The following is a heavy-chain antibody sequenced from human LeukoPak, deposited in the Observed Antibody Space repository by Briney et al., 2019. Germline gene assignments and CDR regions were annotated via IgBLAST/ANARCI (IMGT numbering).Heavy chain of an antibody. D-gene: IGHD2-21*01. J-gene: IGHJ6*03. V-gene: IGHV4-61*09. CDR2: IYSSGST. CDR1: GDSMNSGSYF. Sequence: SQTLSLTCTVSGDSMNSGSYFWNWIRQPAGKGLEFIGHIYSSGSTHYNPSLKSRVTISVDTSKNQISLKLSSMTAADTAVYCARVGGDYSYYYMDVWGKGTSVTVSS. CDR3: ARVGGDYSYYYMDV.